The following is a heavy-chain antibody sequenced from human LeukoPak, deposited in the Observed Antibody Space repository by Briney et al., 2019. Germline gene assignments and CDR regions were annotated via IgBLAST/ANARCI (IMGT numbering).Heavy chain of an antibody. CDR2: IYYSGST. J-gene: IGHJ4*02. Sequence: SETLSLTCTVSGGSISSGGYYWSWIRQHPGTGLEWIGYIYYSGSTYYNPSLKSRVTISVDTSKNQFSLKLSSVTAADTAVYYCARGEGGYSYALAYWGQGTLVTVSS. D-gene: IGHD5-18*01. CDR3: ARGEGGYSYALAY. CDR1: GGSISSGGYY. V-gene: IGHV4-31*03.